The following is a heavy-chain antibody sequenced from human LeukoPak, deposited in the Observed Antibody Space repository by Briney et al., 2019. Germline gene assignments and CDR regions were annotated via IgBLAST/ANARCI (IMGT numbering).Heavy chain of an antibody. V-gene: IGHV3-30*18. CDR2: ISSDGTNK. CDR3: AKSRLYSSGSADN. CDR1: GFTFSAFG. D-gene: IGHD6-19*01. J-gene: IGHJ4*02. Sequence: GGSLRLSCAASGFTFSAFGMHWVRQAPGKGLEWVAVISSDGTNKYYTDSVKGRFTISRDNSKNTLYMQMNSLRAEDTAVYSCAKSRLYSSGSADNWGQGTLVTVSS.